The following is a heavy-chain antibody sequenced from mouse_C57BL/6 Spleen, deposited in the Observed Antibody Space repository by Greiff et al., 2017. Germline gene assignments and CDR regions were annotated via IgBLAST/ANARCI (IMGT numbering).Heavy chain of an antibody. Sequence: QVHVKQSGAELVKPGASVKMSCKASGYTFTSYWITWVKQRPGQGLEWIGDIYPGSGSTNYNEKFKSKATLTVDTSSSTAYMQLSSLTSEDSAVYYCARNYDPQAWFAYWGQGTLVTVSA. CDR1: GYTFTSYW. CDR3: ARNYDPQAWFAY. V-gene: IGHV1-55*01. D-gene: IGHD2-4*01. J-gene: IGHJ3*01. CDR2: IYPGSGST.